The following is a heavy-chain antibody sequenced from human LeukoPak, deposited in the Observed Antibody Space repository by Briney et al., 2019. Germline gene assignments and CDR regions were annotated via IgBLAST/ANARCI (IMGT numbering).Heavy chain of an antibody. CDR3: TIDLMTGFSSGWHFAS. V-gene: IGHV3-23*01. D-gene: IGHD6-19*01. CDR1: GLTLKNFA. Sequence: PEGSLRLSCAASGLTLKNFAMSWVRQAPGKGLEWLAVTSGDEDSTHYADSVRGHFVISTDNSKHTSFLHMNSLRAEDTAVYYCTIDLMTGFSSGWHFASWGQGTLVAVSS. J-gene: IGHJ4*02. CDR2: TSGDEDST.